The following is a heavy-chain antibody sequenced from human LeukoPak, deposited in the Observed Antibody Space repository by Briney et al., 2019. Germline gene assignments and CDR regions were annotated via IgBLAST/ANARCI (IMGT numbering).Heavy chain of an antibody. CDR1: GLTLDNYP. J-gene: IGHJ4*02. CDR3: AKDLGGHGRAAALDY. V-gene: IGHV3-9*03. D-gene: IGHD6-13*01. Sequence: PGGSLKSPCQAPGLTLDNYPMHGFGKAPGKALKWVQVISWNSGSIGYADSVKGRFTISRDNAKNSLYLQMNSLRAEDMALYYCAKDLGGHGRAAALDYWGQGTLVTVSS. CDR2: ISWNSGSI.